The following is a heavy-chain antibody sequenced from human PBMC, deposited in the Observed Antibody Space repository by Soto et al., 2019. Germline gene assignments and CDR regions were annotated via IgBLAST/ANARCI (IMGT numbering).Heavy chain of an antibody. CDR2: INHSGGST. D-gene: IGHD6-25*01. CDR3: AKGSASGSHYYFDS. CDR1: GFIFSSYA. J-gene: IGHJ4*02. Sequence: EVQLLESGGGLVQPGGSLRLSCAASGFIFSSYAMSWVRQAPGKGLEWVSAINHSGGSTFHADSVKGRLTISRDNSKNSLYLQMNSLRADDTAVYYCAKGSASGSHYYFDSWGQGALVTVSS. V-gene: IGHV3-23*01.